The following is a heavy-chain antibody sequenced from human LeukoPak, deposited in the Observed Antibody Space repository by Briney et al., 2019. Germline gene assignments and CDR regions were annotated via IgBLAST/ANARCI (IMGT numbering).Heavy chain of an antibody. CDR3: ARDRSLGYAGSFFDY. V-gene: IGHV4-31*03. J-gene: IGHJ4*02. Sequence: SETLSLTCTVSGGSISSGGYYWSWIRQHPGKGLEWIGYIYYSGSTYYNPSLKSRVTISVDTSKNQFSLKLSSVTAADTAVYYCARDRSLGYAGSFFDYWGQGTLVTVSS. CDR2: IYYSGST. D-gene: IGHD2-2*01. CDR1: GGSISSGGYY.